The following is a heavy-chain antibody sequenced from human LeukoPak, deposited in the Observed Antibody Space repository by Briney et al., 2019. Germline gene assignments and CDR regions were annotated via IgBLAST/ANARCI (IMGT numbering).Heavy chain of an antibody. Sequence: PGGSLRLSCAASGFPLTSYWMVWVRQAPGKGLEWVANINDDGSEKNYLESLKGRFTISRDNANNSVSLQMTALRAEDTAVYYCARGTYYYGSGSYSGIDYWGQGTLVTVSS. J-gene: IGHJ4*02. CDR1: GFPLTSYW. CDR2: INDDGSEK. D-gene: IGHD3-10*01. CDR3: ARGTYYYGSGSYSGIDY. V-gene: IGHV3-7*01.